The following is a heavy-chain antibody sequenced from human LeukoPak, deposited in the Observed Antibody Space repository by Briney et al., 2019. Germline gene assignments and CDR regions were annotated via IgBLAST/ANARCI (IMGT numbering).Heavy chain of an antibody. CDR2: SYSGGNA. D-gene: IGHD1-26*01. CDR1: GASTSAYY. J-gene: IGHJ3*01. CDR3: AHSKRGGGYYINAFAV. Sequence: SETLSLTCTVSGASTSAYYWSWIRQPPGKGLEWIGYSYSGGNANYNPSLKSRGTISIDTSENQFSLRLISVTAADTAVYFCAHSKRGGGYYINAFAVWGQGALVTISS. V-gene: IGHV4-59*01.